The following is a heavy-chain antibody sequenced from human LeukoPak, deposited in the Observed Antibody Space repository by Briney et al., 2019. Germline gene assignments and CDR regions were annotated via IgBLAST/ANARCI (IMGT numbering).Heavy chain of an antibody. D-gene: IGHD5-24*01. CDR3: ARGRDGYNFLNRGEYYYFDY. V-gene: IGHV4-39*07. CDR1: GGSISSSTYF. J-gene: IGHJ4*02. Sequence: SETLSLTCTVSGGSISSSTYFWGWIRQPPGKGLEWIGTIYYSGNTYYNPSLKSRVTISVDTSKNQFSLKLNSVTAADTAVYYCARGRDGYNFLNRGEYYYFDYWGQGTLVTVSS. CDR2: IYYSGNT.